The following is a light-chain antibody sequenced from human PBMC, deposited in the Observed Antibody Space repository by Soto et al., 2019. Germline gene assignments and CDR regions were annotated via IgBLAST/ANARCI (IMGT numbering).Light chain of an antibody. J-gene: IGKJ5*01. CDR1: QSISSY. CDR3: QQSYSTPRSIT. V-gene: IGKV1-39*01. CDR2: AAS. Sequence: DIQMTQSPSSLSASVGDRVTITCRASQSISSYLNWYQQKPGKAPKLLIYAASSLQSGVPSRFSGSGSGTDFTLTISSLQPEDFATYYCQQSYSTPRSITFGQGTRLEN.